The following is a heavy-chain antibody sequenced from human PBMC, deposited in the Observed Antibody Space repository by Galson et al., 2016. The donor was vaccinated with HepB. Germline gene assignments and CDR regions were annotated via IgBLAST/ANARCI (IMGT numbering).Heavy chain of an antibody. V-gene: IGHV3-48*01. CDR1: GFTFSSAS. D-gene: IGHD3-3*01. Sequence: SLRISCAAAGFTFSSASMNWVRLAPGKGPEGVSYISSNSRTRYYADSVKGRLTISRDNAKNSVYLQMNSLRAEDTAVYYCARLWRNDLRGRGTLVTVSS. CDR3: ARLWRNDL. CDR2: ISSNSRTR. J-gene: IGHJ2*01.